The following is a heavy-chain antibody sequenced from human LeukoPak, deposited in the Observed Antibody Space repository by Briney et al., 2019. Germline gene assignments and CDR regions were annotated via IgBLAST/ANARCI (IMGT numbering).Heavy chain of an antibody. J-gene: IGHJ4*02. V-gene: IGHV4-59*01. Sequence: SETLSLTCTVSGGSISSYYWSWIRQPPGKGLEWIGYIYSSGSTIYNPSHNSRVTISVDTSKNQFSLKLGSVTAADTAVYYCARGATTFDYWGQGTLVTVSS. CDR1: GGSISSYY. CDR2: IYSSGST. CDR3: ARGATTFDY. D-gene: IGHD2/OR15-2a*01.